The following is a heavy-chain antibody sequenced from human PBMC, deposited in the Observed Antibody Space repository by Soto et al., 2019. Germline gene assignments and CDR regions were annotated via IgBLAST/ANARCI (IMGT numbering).Heavy chain of an antibody. V-gene: IGHV3-48*02. CDR3: ARTLSGSASYYSSGFHY. Sequence: EVQLVESGGGLLQPGGSLRLSCVASGFTFSSYSMNWVRQAPGKGLEWVSYISSSSNTIYYADSVKGRFTISRDNAKNSLYLQMNSLRDEDTAVYYCARTLSGSASYYSSGFHYWGQGTLVTVSS. CDR1: GFTFSSYS. J-gene: IGHJ4*02. D-gene: IGHD3-22*01. CDR2: ISSSSNTI.